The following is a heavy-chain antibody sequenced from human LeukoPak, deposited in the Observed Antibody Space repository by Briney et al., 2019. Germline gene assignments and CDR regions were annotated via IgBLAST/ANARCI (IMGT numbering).Heavy chain of an antibody. D-gene: IGHD5-18*01. CDR1: GGSISSGGSS. Sequence: SETLSLTCAVSGGSISSGGSSWRWIRQPPGKGLEWIGYIYHSGSTYYNPSLKSRVTISVDRSKNQFSLKLSSVTAADTAVYYCAKGPDTAMVLSGDNWFDPWGQGTLVTVSS. V-gene: IGHV4-30-2*01. J-gene: IGHJ5*02. CDR3: AKGPDTAMVLSGDNWFDP. CDR2: IYHSGST.